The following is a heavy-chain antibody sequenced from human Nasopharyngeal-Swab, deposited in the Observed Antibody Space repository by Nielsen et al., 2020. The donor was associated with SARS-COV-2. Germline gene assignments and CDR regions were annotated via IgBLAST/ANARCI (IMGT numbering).Heavy chain of an antibody. Sequence: SETLSLTCTVSGGSISSSSYYWGWISQPPGKGLEWIGSIYYSGSTYYNPSLKSRVTISVDTSKNQFSLKLSSVTAADTAVYYCARLGHSSSSPRRGYFDYWGQGTLVTVSS. CDR2: IYYSGST. CDR3: ARLGHSSSSPRRGYFDY. CDR1: GGSISSSSYY. D-gene: IGHD6-6*01. V-gene: IGHV4-39*01. J-gene: IGHJ4*02.